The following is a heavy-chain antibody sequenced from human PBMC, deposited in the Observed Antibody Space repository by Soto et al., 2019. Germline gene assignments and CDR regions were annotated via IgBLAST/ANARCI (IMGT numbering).Heavy chain of an antibody. D-gene: IGHD3-10*01. CDR3: ARHGALLWFGELSRKKNYYYYGMDV. CDR2: IYPGDSDT. Sequence: GESLKISCKGSGYSFTSYWIGWVRQMPGKGLEWMGIIYPGDSDTRYSPSFQGQVTISADKSISTAYLQWSSLKASDTAMYYCARHGALLWFGELSRKKNYYYYGMDVWGQGTTVTSP. V-gene: IGHV5-51*01. J-gene: IGHJ6*02. CDR1: GYSFTSYW.